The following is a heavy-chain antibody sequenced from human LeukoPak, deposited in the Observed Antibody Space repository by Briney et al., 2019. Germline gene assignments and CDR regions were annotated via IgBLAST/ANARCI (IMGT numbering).Heavy chain of an antibody. V-gene: IGHV3-23*01. D-gene: IGHD3-22*01. CDR3: AKGSYYDSSGSFYFDY. Sequence: GGSLRLSCAASGFTFRYSWMSWVRQAPGKGLEWVSGISGSGDNTYYADSVKGRFTISRDNSKNTLYVQVNSLGTEDTAAYYCAKGSYYDSSGSFYFDYWGQGTLVTVSS. J-gene: IGHJ4*02. CDR1: GFTFRYSW. CDR2: ISGSGDNT.